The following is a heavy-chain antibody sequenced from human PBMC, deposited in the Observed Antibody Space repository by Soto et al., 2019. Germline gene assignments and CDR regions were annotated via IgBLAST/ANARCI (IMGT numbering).Heavy chain of an antibody. D-gene: IGHD6-6*01. CDR3: ARGGSPWQLDGWFDP. CDR2: IIPIFGTA. V-gene: IGHV1-69*01. J-gene: IGHJ5*02. CDR1: GGTFSSYA. Sequence: QVQLVQSGAEVKKPGSSVKVSCKASGGTFSSYAISWVRQAPGQGLEWMGGIIPIFGTANYAQKFQGRVTITADESTSAAYLELSSLRYEDTAVYYCARGGSPWQLDGWFDPWGQGTLVTVSS.